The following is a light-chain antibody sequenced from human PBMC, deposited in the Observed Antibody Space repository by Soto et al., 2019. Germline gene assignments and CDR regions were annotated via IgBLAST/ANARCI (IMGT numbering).Light chain of an antibody. Sequence: DIQMTQSPSTLSASVRDRVTITCRASQSISSWLAWYQQKPGKAPKLLLYKASILESGVPSRFSGSGSGTEFTLTISTLQPDDFATYYCQQYEFNSYATFGQGTKVEV. J-gene: IGKJ1*01. CDR2: KAS. CDR3: QQYEFNSYAT. V-gene: IGKV1-5*03. CDR1: QSISSW.